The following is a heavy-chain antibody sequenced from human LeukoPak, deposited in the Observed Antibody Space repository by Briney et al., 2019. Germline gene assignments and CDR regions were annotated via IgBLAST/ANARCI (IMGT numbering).Heavy chain of an antibody. D-gene: IGHD3-3*01. Sequence: SETLSLTFTVSGGSISSYYWSWIRQPAGKGLEWIGRIYTSGSTNYNPSLKSRVTMSVDTSKNQFSLKLSSVTAADTAVYYCARDPSNRYDFWSGLRSYAFDIWGQGTMVTVSS. V-gene: IGHV4-4*07. CDR2: IYTSGST. CDR1: GGSISSYY. CDR3: ARDPSNRYDFWSGLRSYAFDI. J-gene: IGHJ3*02.